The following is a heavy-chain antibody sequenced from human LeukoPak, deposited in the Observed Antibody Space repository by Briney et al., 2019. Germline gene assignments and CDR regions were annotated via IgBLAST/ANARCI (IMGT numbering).Heavy chain of an antibody. CDR2: ISAYNGNT. CDR1: GYTFTSYG. D-gene: IGHD1-26*01. Sequence: ASLKLSCKASGYTFTSYGISWIRQAPGQGLEWIGWISAYNGNTNYAQKLQGRVTMTTDTFTSTAYMELRSLRSDDTAVYYCAHSSYYLSGAYYYMDVWGKGTTVSVSS. V-gene: IGHV1-18*01. J-gene: IGHJ6*03. CDR3: AHSSYYLSGAYYYMDV.